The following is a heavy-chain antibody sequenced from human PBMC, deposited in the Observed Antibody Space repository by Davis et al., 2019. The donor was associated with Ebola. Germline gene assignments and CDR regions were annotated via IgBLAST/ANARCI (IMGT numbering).Heavy chain of an antibody. V-gene: IGHV3-23*01. CDR1: GFIFSSYV. D-gene: IGHD3-3*01. J-gene: IGHJ6*02. CDR3: AKDKNVLRLLEWLPGGGMDV. Sequence: GESLKISCAASGFIFSSYVMSWVRQAPGKGLEWVSTLGTSADTYYADSVKGRFTISRDNSKNTLYLQMNGLRVEDTAIYYCAKDKNVLRLLEWLPGGGMDVWGQGTTVTVSS. CDR2: LGTSADT.